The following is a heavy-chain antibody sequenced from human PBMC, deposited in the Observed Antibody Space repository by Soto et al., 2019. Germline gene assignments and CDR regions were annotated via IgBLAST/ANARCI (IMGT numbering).Heavy chain of an antibody. D-gene: IGHD5-12*01. J-gene: IGHJ6*03. Sequence: SETLSLTCTVSGGSISSSGYYWGWIRQPPGKGLEWIGSIYYSGSTYYNPSLKSRVTISVDTSKNQLSLNLSSVTAADTAVYYCAGQHVDDYYYYYMDVWGKGTTVTVSS. CDR1: GGSISSSGYY. CDR2: IYYSGST. V-gene: IGHV4-39*01. CDR3: AGQHVDDYYYYYMDV.